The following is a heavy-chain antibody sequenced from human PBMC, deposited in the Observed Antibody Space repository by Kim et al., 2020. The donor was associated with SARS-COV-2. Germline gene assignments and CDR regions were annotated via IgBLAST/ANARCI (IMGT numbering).Heavy chain of an antibody. J-gene: IGHJ4*02. CDR3: ARTRGSGYPDYFDY. D-gene: IGHD3-22*01. CDR2: IKQDGSET. CDR1: GFTFSGYW. V-gene: IGHV3-7*01. Sequence: GGSLRLSCAASGFTFSGYWMSWVRQAPGKGLEWVANIKQDGSETYYVDSVKGRFSISRDNAKNSLYLQMYSLRAEDTAVYYCARTRGSGYPDYFDYWGKGTLVTVSS.